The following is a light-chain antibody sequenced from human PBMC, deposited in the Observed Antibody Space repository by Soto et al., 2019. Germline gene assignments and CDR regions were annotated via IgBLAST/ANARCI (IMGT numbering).Light chain of an antibody. Sequence: IVLSQSPGTLSLSTGERATLYCRASQRISNDYLAWYQKKPGQAPRLLIYGAFSRATGIPDRFSGSGSGTDFTLTISRLEPEDFAVFYCQQYDSSPGTFGQGTKV. CDR1: QRISNDY. J-gene: IGKJ1*01. CDR3: QQYDSSPGT. CDR2: GAF. V-gene: IGKV3-20*01.